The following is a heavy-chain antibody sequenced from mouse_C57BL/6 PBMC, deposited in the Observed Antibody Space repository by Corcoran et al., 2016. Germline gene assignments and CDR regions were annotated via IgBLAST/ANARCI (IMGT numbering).Heavy chain of an antibody. CDR2: INTYSGVP. D-gene: IGHD2-5*01. CDR3: ARSAYYSNYGYFDY. Sequence: QIQLVQSGPELKKPGGTVKISCKASGYTFTTYGMSWVKQAPGKGLKWMGWINTYSGVPTYADDFKGRFAFSLETSASTAYLQINNLKNEDTATYFCARSAYYSNYGYFDYWGQGTTLTVSS. V-gene: IGHV9-3*01. CDR1: GYTFTTYG. J-gene: IGHJ2*01.